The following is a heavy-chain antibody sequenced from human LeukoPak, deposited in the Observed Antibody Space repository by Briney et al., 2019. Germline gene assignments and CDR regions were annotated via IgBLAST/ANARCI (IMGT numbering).Heavy chain of an antibody. D-gene: IGHD6-13*01. J-gene: IGHJ5*02. V-gene: IGHV4-4*07. CDR3: ASQQQLVLLDWFDP. CDR2: IHTSGST. CDR1: GGSISSYY. Sequence: SETLSLTCTVSGGSISSYYWSWIRQPAGKGLEWIGRIHTSGSTNYNPSLKSRVTMSVDTSKNQFSLKLNSVTAADTAVYYCASQQQLVLLDWFDPWGQGTLVTVSS.